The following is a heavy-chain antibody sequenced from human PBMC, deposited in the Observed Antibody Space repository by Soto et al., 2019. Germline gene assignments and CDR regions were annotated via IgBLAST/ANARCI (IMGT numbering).Heavy chain of an antibody. CDR2: INTGNGNT. CDR3: ARNVDWFDP. D-gene: IGHD2-21*01. V-gene: IGHV1-3*04. J-gene: IGHJ5*02. Sequence: ASVKVSCKASGYTFTRYAMHWVRQAPGQGLEWMGWINTGNGNTHYSQKFQGRVTFTRDASATTAYMELSSLTSEDTAVYYCARNVDWFDPWGQGTLVTVSS. CDR1: GYTFTRYA.